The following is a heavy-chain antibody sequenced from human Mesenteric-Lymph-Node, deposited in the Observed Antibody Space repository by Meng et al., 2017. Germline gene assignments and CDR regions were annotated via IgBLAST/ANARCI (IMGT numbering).Heavy chain of an antibody. J-gene: IGHJ4*02. Sequence: GESLKISCAASGFTFGHSAMSWVRQAPGKGLEWVSAISEYSDGIYYADSVKGRFTVSRDNSKNALYLQMNSLRADDTALYYCAKEIHVGGGPLFDSWGQGTLVTVSS. V-gene: IGHV3-23*01. CDR3: AKEIHVGGGPLFDS. CDR2: ISEYSDGI. CDR1: GFTFGHSA. D-gene: IGHD3-16*01.